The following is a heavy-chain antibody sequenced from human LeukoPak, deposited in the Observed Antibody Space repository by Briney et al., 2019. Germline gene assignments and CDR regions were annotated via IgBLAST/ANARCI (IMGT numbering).Heavy chain of an antibody. CDR2: IKQDGSEK. Sequence: GGSLRLSCAASGSTVSSYWMSWVRQAPGKGLEWVANIKQDGSEKYYVDSVKGRFTISRDNAKNSLYLQMNSLRAEDTAVYYCAREQWLDYWGQGTLVTVSS. V-gene: IGHV3-7*01. D-gene: IGHD6-19*01. CDR1: GSTVSSYW. J-gene: IGHJ4*02. CDR3: AREQWLDY.